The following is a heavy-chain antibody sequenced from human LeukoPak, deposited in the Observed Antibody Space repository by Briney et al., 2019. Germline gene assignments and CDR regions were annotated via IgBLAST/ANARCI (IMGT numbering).Heavy chain of an antibody. CDR3: ARDVSRSFDY. CDR1: GFTLSSSW. CDR2: IKPDGSEY. V-gene: IGHV3-7*01. J-gene: IGHJ4*02. Sequence: GGSLRLSCVGSGFTLSSSWLNWFRQAPGKGQEWVANIKPDGSEYYYVDSVKGRFTISRDNAQNSLYLQMNSLRADDTAVYYCARDVSRSFDYWGQGTLVTVSS.